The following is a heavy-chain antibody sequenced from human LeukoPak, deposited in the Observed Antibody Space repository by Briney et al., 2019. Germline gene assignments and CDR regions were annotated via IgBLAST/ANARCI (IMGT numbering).Heavy chain of an antibody. J-gene: IGHJ4*02. D-gene: IGHD6-6*01. CDR2: IYYSGST. CDR3: ARDSSSSSGPNFDY. V-gene: IGHV4-39*07. Sequence: LSETLSLTCTVAGGSISSSSYYWGWIRQPPGKGLEWIGSIYYSGSTYYNPSLKSRVTISVDTSKNQFSLKLSSVTAADTAVYYCARDSSSSSGPNFDYWGQGTLVTVSS. CDR1: GGSISSSSYY.